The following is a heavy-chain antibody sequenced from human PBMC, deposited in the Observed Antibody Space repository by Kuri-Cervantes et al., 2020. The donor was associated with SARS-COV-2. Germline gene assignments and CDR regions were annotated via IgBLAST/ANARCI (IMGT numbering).Heavy chain of an antibody. D-gene: IGHD2-2*02. CDR3: ARDIIHCSSTSCYTGSYYYGMDV. Sequence: SVKVSCKASGGTFSSYAISWVRQAPGQGLEWMGRIIPILGIANYAQKFQGRVTITADKSTSTAYMELSSLRSEDTAVYYCARDIIHCSSTSCYTGSYYYGMDVWGQGTTVTVFS. V-gene: IGHV1-69*04. CDR1: GGTFSSYA. J-gene: IGHJ6*02. CDR2: IIPILGIA.